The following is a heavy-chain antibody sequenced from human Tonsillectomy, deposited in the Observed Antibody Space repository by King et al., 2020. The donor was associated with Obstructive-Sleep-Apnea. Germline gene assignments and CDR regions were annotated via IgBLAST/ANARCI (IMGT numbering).Heavy chain of an antibody. CDR1: GDSTSNYY. V-gene: IGHV4-59*01. J-gene: IGHJ4*02. Sequence: VQLQESGPGLAKPSETLSLTCTVSGDSTSNYYLTWILQPPGKGLEWIGNIYYSGSTKYNPSLKSRVTISIDTSKNQFSLKLSSVTAADTAVYYCARGMFDTSGSYLIPFDCWGLGTLVTVSS. CDR2: IYYSGST. D-gene: IGHD3-22*01. CDR3: ARGMFDTSGSYLIPFDC.